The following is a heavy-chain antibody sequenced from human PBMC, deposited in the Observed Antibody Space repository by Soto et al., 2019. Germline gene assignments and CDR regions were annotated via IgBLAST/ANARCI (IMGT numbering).Heavy chain of an antibody. D-gene: IGHD5-12*01. Sequence: QVQLVESGGGVVQPGRSLRLSCAASGFTFSSYGMHWVRQAPGKGLEWVAVISYDGSNKYYADSVKGRFTISRDNSKNSLYLQMNSLRAEDTAVYYCARSGGGYFKVAYWYFDLWGSGTLVTVSS. J-gene: IGHJ2*01. CDR1: GFTFSSYG. CDR3: ARSGGGYFKVAYWYFDL. V-gene: IGHV3-30*03. CDR2: ISYDGSNK.